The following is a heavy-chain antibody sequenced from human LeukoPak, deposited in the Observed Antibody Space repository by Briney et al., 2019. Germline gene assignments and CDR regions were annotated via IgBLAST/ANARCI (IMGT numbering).Heavy chain of an antibody. CDR2: INSDGRNT. CDR1: GFTFSDYW. CDR3: ARVSGWYVFDY. V-gene: IGHV3-74*01. D-gene: IGHD6-19*01. J-gene: IGHJ4*02. Sequence: GGSLRLSCAASGFTFSDYWMHGVRHAPGKGLVWVSRINSDGRNTNYADYVKGRFTISRDNAKNTLYLQMNSLRAEDTAVYHCARVSGWYVFDYWGQGTLVTVSS.